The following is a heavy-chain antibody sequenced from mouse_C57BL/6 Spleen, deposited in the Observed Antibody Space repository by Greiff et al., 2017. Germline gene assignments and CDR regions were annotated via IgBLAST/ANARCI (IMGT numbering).Heavy chain of an antibody. CDR1: GFTFSDYG. CDR3: ARDGSSHFDY. J-gene: IGHJ2*01. D-gene: IGHD1-1*01. Sequence: EVKLMESGGGLVKPGGSLKLSCAASGFTFSDYGMHWVRQAPEKGLEWVAYISSGSSTLYYADTVKGRFTISRDSAKNTLFLQMTSLRSEDTAMYYCARDGSSHFDYWGQGTTLTVSS. CDR2: ISSGSSTL. V-gene: IGHV5-17*01.